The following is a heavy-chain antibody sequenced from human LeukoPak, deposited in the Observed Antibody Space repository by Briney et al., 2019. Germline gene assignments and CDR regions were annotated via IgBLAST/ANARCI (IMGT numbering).Heavy chain of an antibody. Sequence: GGSLRLSCAASGFTFRSYGIHWVRQAPGKGLEWVAFIQYDVSDKYYADSVKGRFTISRDNSENALYLQMNSLRDEDTAVYYCAKDLRSWGQGTLVTVSS. CDR3: AKDLRS. J-gene: IGHJ5*02. CDR1: GFTFRSYG. CDR2: IQYDVSDK. V-gene: IGHV3-30*02.